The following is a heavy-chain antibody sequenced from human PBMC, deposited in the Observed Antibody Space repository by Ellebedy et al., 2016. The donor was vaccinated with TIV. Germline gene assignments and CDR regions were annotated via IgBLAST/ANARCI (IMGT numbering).Heavy chain of an antibody. D-gene: IGHD3-10*01. CDR1: GFTFSSYA. CDR2: ISGSGGST. CDR3: ATTPGRITRADY. J-gene: IGHJ4*02. V-gene: IGHV3-23*01. Sequence: GGSLRLSXAASGFTFSSYAMSWVRQAPGKGLEWVSAISGSGGSTYYADSVKGRFTISRDNSKNTLYLQMNSLRAEDTAVYYCATTPGRITRADYWGQGTLVTVSS.